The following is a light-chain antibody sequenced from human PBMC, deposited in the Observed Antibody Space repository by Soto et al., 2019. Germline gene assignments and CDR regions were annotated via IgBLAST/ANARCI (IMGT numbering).Light chain of an antibody. CDR2: AAS. J-gene: IGKJ5*01. CDR1: QSVRDY. Sequence: DIHVTQSPASLSASIGDRVTITCRASQSVRDYLNWYQHKPGMAPQLLIYAASNLHSGVPSRFSGSGSGTDFTLTITSLQPEDFATYYCQQSYSTPITFGQGTRLEIK. CDR3: QQSYSTPIT. V-gene: IGKV1-39*01.